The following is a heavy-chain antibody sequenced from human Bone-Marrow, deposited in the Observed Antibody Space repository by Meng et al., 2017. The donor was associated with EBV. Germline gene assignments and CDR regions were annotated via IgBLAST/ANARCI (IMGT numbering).Heavy chain of an antibody. CDR2: ISSSSSYI. D-gene: IGHD6-13*01. J-gene: IGHJ4*02. CDR1: GFTFSSYS. CDR3: ARGGSSCYDY. Sequence: EVQLVESGGGLVKPGGSPRLSCAASGFTFSSYSMNWVRQAPGKGLEWVSSISSSSSYINYADSVKGRFTISRDNAKNSLYLQMNSLRAEDTAVYYCARGGSSCYDYWGQGTLGTVAS. V-gene: IGHV3-21*01.